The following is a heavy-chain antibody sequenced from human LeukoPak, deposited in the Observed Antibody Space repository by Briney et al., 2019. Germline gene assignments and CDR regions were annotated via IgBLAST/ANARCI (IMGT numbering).Heavy chain of an antibody. CDR2: IDNGGTTT. CDR3: ARVRSDHSSSSPPDY. J-gene: IGHJ4*02. CDR1: GFIFSNFW. Sequence: GGSLRLSCAASGFIFSNFWMHWVRQVPGKGLVWVSRIDNGGTTTLYADSVRGRFTISRDNAKNTLYLQMNSLRAEDTAIYFCARVRSDHSSSSPPDYWGQGTPVTVSS. D-gene: IGHD6-6*01. V-gene: IGHV3-74*01.